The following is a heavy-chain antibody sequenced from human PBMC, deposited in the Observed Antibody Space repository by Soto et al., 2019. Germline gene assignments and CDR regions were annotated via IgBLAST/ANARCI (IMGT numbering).Heavy chain of an antibody. V-gene: IGHV3-23*01. D-gene: IGHD3-16*02. CDR2: ISGSGGST. Sequence: LRLSCAASGFTFSSYAMSWVRQAPGKGLEWVSAISGSGGSTYYADSVKGRFTISRDNSKNTLYLQMNSLRAEDTAVYYCAKTYDYIWGSYRSLDYWXQGTLVTVSS. CDR3: AKTYDYIWGSYRSLDY. CDR1: GFTFSSYA. J-gene: IGHJ4*02.